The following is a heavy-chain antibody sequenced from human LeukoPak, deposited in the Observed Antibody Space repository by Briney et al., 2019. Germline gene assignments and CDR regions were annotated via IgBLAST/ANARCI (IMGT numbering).Heavy chain of an antibody. Sequence: GGSLRLSCAASGFTFSDYYMSWIRQAPGKGLEWVSYISSSGSTIYYADSVKGRFTISRDNAKNSLYLQMNSLRAEDTAVYYCARQNVNRYCSGGSCYSVVADYWGQGTLVTVSS. J-gene: IGHJ4*02. V-gene: IGHV3-11*04. CDR3: ARQNVNRYCSGGSCYSVVADY. D-gene: IGHD2-15*01. CDR2: ISSSGSTI. CDR1: GFTFSDYY.